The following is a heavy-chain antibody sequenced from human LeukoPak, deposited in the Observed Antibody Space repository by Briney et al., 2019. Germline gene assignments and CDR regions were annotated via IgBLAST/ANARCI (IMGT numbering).Heavy chain of an antibody. D-gene: IGHD3-22*01. V-gene: IGHV1-18*01. J-gene: IGHJ5*02. CDR3: ARQLRYDSSGYSNNWFDP. CDR1: GYTFTSYG. Sequence: ASVKVSCKASGYTFTSYGISWVRQAPGQGLEWMGWISAYNGNTNYAQKLQGRVTMTTDTSTSTAYMELWSLRSDDTAVYYCARQLRYDSSGYSNNWFDPWGQGTLVTVSS. CDR2: ISAYNGNT.